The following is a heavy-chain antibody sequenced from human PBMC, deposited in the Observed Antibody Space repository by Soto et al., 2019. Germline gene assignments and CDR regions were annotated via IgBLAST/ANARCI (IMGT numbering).Heavy chain of an antibody. J-gene: IGHJ5*01. CDR2: VSDTGIST. V-gene: IGHV3-23*01. Sequence: EVQLLDSGGGLVQPGGSLRLSCAASGFTFRRYALSWVRQAPGKGLEWVSTVSDTGISTYYAGSVTGRFTISRDNSRNTVYLQMTSLRAEDTAVYYCAKSYFDSSGFDSWGLGTLVTVSS. CDR1: GFTFRRYA. D-gene: IGHD3-22*01. CDR3: AKSYFDSSGFDS.